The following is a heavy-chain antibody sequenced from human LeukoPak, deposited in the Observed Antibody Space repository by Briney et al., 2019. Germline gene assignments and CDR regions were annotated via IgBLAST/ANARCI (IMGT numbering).Heavy chain of an antibody. CDR1: GFTFSSYW. CDR3: AKDLGSGYPMYYFDY. Sequence: GGSLRLSCAASGFTFSSYWMHWVRQAPGKGLVWVSRINSDGSLTRYADSVKGRFTISRDNSKNTLYLQMNSLRAEDTALFYCAKDLGSGYPMYYFDYWGQGTLVTVSS. CDR2: INSDGSLT. D-gene: IGHD3-22*01. J-gene: IGHJ4*02. V-gene: IGHV3-74*01.